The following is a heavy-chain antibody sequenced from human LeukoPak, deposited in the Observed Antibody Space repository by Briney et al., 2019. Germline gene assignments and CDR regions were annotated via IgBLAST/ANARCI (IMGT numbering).Heavy chain of an antibody. CDR1: GYSISSNYY. D-gene: IGHD1-26*01. CDR2: IYHSGST. Sequence: SETLSLTCTVSGYSISSNYYWGWIRQPPGKGLEWIGSIYHSGSTYYNPSLKSRVTISVDTSKNQFSLKLSSVTAADTAVYYCARLRRVGATPFDYWGQGTLVTVSS. J-gene: IGHJ4*02. V-gene: IGHV4-38-2*02. CDR3: ARLRRVGATPFDY.